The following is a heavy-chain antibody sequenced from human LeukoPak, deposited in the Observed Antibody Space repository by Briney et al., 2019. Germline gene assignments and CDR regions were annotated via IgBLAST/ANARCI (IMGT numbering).Heavy chain of an antibody. CDR3: TRELLP. J-gene: IGHJ5*02. Sequence: SETLSLTCTVSGGSISSYYWSWIRQPAGKGLEWIGRIYSSGSTSYNPSPKSRVTMAVDTSKNLFSLKLSSVTAADTAIYYCTRELLPWGQGTLVTVSS. CDR2: IYSSGST. V-gene: IGHV4-4*07. CDR1: GGSISSYY.